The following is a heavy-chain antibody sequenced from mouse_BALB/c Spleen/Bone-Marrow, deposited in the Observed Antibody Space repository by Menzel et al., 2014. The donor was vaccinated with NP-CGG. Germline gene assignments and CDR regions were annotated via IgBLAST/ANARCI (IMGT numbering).Heavy chain of an antibody. CDR3: ARSSYYYGSSYVNAMDY. Sequence: VQLVESGAELVKPGASVKLSCKASGYTFTSYWMHWVKRRPGQGLEWIGEINPSNGRTNYNEKFKSKATLTVDKSSSTAYMQLSSLTSEDSAVYYCARSSYYYGSSYVNAMDYWGQGTSVTVSS. V-gene: IGHV1S81*02. J-gene: IGHJ4*01. CDR2: INPSNGRT. CDR1: GYTFTSYW. D-gene: IGHD1-1*01.